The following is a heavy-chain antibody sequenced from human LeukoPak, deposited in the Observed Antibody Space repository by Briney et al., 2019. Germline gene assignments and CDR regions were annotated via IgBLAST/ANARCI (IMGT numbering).Heavy chain of an antibody. V-gene: IGHV4-34*01. CDR3: YYGSGSQFDY. J-gene: IGHJ4*02. CDR2: INHSGST. Sequence: PSETLSLTCAVYGGSFSGYYWSWIRQPPGKGLEWIGEINHSGSTNYNPSLKGRVTISVDTSKNQFSLKLSSVSAADTAVYYCYYGSGSQFDYWGQGTLVTVSS. D-gene: IGHD3-10*01. CDR1: GGSFSGYY.